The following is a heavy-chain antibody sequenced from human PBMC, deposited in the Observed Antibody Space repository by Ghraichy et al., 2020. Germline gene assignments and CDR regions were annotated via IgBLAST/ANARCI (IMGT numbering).Heavy chain of an antibody. CDR1: GFTFSSYS. Sequence: GGSLRLSCAASGFTFSSYSMNWVRQAPGKGLEWVSSISSSSSYIYYADSVKGRFTISRDNAKNSLYLQMNSLRAEDTAVYYCARDLEIAVAGNDYWGQGSLVTVSP. J-gene: IGHJ4*02. D-gene: IGHD6-19*01. CDR2: ISSSSSYI. CDR3: ARDLEIAVAGNDY. V-gene: IGHV3-21*01.